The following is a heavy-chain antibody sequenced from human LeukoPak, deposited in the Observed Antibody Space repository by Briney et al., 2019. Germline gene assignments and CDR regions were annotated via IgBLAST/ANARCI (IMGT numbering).Heavy chain of an antibody. CDR1: GFASSSYA. J-gene: IGHJ6*03. Sequence: PGGSLRLSCAASGFASSSYAMSWVRQAPGKGLEWVSSIISSGGITYYADSLKGRFTISRDNSKNTLYLQMNSLRAEDTAVYYCARDGYSYGYYYYYMDVWGKGTTVTVSS. D-gene: IGHD5-18*01. CDR2: IISSGGIT. CDR3: ARDGYSYGYYYYYMDV. V-gene: IGHV3-23*01.